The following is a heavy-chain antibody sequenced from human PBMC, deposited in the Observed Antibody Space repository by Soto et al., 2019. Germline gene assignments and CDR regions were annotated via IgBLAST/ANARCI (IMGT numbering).Heavy chain of an antibody. J-gene: IGHJ6*02. Sequence: SQTLSLPCAISGDSVSSNSAAWNWIRQSPSRGLEWLGRTYYRSKWYNDYAVSVKSRITINPDTSKNQFSLQLNSVTPEDTAVYYCARGNSSSWYIHYYYGMDVWGQGTTVTVSS. CDR1: GDSVSSNSAA. D-gene: IGHD6-13*01. V-gene: IGHV6-1*01. CDR2: TYYRSKWYN. CDR3: ARGNSSSWYIHYYYGMDV.